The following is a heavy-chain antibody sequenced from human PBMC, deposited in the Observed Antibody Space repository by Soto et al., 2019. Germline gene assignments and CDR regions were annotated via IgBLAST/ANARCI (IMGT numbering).Heavy chain of an antibody. CDR3: ARERQYRKGDYYYYGMDV. V-gene: IGHV3-7*03. Sequence: EVQLVESGGGLVQPGGSLRLSCAASGFTFSSYWMSWVRQAPGKGLEWVANIKQDGSEKYYVDSVKGRFTISRDNAKNSLYLQMNSLRAEDTAVYYCARERQYRKGDYYYYGMDVWGQGTTVTVSS. CDR2: IKQDGSEK. CDR1: GFTFSSYW. J-gene: IGHJ6*02. D-gene: IGHD1-1*01.